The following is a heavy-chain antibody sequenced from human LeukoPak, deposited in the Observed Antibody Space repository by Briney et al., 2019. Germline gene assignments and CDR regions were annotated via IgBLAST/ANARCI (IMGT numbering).Heavy chain of an antibody. D-gene: IGHD5-18*01. CDR3: GKIQHLDY. CDR1: GLSFSFYA. J-gene: IGHJ4*02. CDR2: ISGSGGST. V-gene: IGHV3-23*01. Sequence: GGSLRLSCAASGLSFSFYAMSWVRQAPGKGLEWVSSISGSGGSTYYADSVKGRFTISRDNSKNTLYLQMNSLRAEDTAVYYCGKIQHLDYWGQGTLVTVSS.